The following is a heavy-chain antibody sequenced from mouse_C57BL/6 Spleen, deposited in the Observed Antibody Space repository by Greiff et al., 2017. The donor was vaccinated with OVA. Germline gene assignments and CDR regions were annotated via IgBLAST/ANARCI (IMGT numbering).Heavy chain of an antibody. CDR2: IYPGDGDT. D-gene: IGHD2-14*01. J-gene: IGHJ1*03. Sequence: QVQLQQSGAELVKPGASVKISCKASGYAFSSYWMNWVKQRPGQGLEWIGQIYPGDGDTNYNGKFKGKATLTADKSSSTAYMQLSSLTSEDSAVYFCARDRGEDWYFDVWGTGTTVTVSS. CDR3: ARDRGEDWYFDV. CDR1: GYAFSSYW. V-gene: IGHV1-80*01.